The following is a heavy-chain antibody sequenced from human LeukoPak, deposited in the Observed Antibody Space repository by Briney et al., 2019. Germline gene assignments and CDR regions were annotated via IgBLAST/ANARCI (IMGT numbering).Heavy chain of an antibody. CDR1: GYTLTELS. D-gene: IGHD3-22*01. CDR2: FDPEDGET. Sequence: ASVKVSCKVSGYTLTELSMHWVRQAPGKGLEWMGGFDPEDGETIYAQKFQGRVTMTEDTSTDTAYMELSSLRSEDTAVYYCARRAPRTDSSGYYSLDWSYWGQGTLVTVSS. CDR3: ARRAPRTDSSGYYSLDWSY. J-gene: IGHJ4*02. V-gene: IGHV1-24*01.